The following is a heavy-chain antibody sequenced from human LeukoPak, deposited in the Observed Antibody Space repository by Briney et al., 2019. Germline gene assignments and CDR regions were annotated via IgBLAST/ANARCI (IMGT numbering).Heavy chain of an antibody. CDR3: ARVMSGYSSGWYSRYYYYMDV. J-gene: IGHJ6*03. V-gene: IGHV1-2*02. Sequence: ASVKVSCKASGYTFTGYYMHWVRQAPGQGLEWMGWIKPNSGGTNYAQKFQGRVTMTRDTSVSTAYMELSRLRSDDTAVYYCARVMSGYSSGWYSRYYYYMDVWGKGTTVTVSS. CDR2: IKPNSGGT. D-gene: IGHD6-19*01. CDR1: GYTFTGYY.